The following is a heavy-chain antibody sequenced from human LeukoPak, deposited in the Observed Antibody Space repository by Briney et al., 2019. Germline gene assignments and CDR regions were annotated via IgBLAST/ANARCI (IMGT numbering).Heavy chain of an antibody. CDR2: INHSGST. CDR1: GGSFSSYY. D-gene: IGHD4-17*01. J-gene: IGHJ4*02. Sequence: SETLSLTCAVYGGSFSSYYWSWIRQPPGKGLEWIGEINHSGSTNYNPSLKSRATISVDTSKNQFSLKLSSVTAADTAVYYCARARVTTVTTGSPFDYWGQGTLVTVSS. V-gene: IGHV4-34*01. CDR3: ARARVTTVTTGSPFDY.